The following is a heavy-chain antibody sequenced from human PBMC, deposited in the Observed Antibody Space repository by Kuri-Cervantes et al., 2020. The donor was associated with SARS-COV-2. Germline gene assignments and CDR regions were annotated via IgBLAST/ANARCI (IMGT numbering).Heavy chain of an antibody. V-gene: IGHV3-64D*06. CDR3: FSSGWSRGDY. D-gene: IGHD6-19*01. CDR1: GFTFSSYA. CDR2: ISSNGAT. J-gene: IGHJ4*01. Sequence: GESLKISCSASGFTFSSYAMHWVRQAPGKGLEYVSAISSNGATYYAGSVKGRFTISRDNSKNTIYLQMSSLRTEDTAIYHCFSSGWSRGDYWGHGTLVTVSS.